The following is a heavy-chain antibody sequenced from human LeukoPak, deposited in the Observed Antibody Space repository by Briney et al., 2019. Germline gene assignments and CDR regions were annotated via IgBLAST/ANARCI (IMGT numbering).Heavy chain of an antibody. Sequence: ASVKVSCKASGYTFASYAMHWVRQAPGQRLEWMGWINAGNGNTKYLQKFQGRVTITRDTSASTAYMELSSLRSEDTAVYYCARVDYGDSFGIWGQGTMVTVSS. CDR3: ARVDYGDSFGI. CDR2: INAGNGNT. V-gene: IGHV1-3*01. J-gene: IGHJ3*02. CDR1: GYTFASYA. D-gene: IGHD4-17*01.